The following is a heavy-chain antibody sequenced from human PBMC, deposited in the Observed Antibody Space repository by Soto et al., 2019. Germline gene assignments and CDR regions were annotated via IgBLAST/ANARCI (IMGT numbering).Heavy chain of an antibody. CDR3: ARWSFLDY. CDR2: ISGSDGKT. CDR1: GFSFSGYA. J-gene: IGHJ4*02. V-gene: IGHV3-23*01. D-gene: IGHD1-26*01. Sequence: EVQLLESGGGLVRPGGSLRLSCTASGFSFSGYALSWVRQAPGKGLEWVSTISGSDGKTYYADSVKGRFSISRDTSKTTLYLEMTSLRAEDTAVYYCARWSFLDYWGQGTRVTVS.